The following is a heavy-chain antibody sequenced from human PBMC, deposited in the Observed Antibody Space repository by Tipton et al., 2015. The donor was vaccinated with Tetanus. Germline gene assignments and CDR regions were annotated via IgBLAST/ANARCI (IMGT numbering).Heavy chain of an antibody. CDR1: GYTFTGYY. D-gene: IGHD3-22*01. V-gene: IGHV1-2*02. CDR2: IDPNSGGT. Sequence: QLVQSGAEMKKPGASVKGSCKASGYTFTGYYIYWVRQAPGQGLEWMGWIDPNSGGTVYAQKFQGRITMTRDTSISTAYMELRSLRFDDTAVYYCARDRGDYIYYGMDVWGPGTTVTVS. J-gene: IGHJ6*02. CDR3: ARDRGDYIYYGMDV.